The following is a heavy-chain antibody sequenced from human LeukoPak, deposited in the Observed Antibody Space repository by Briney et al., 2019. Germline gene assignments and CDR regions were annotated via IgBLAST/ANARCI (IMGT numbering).Heavy chain of an antibody. CDR3: AKDHDFWSGVKNWFDP. V-gene: IGHV3-23*01. CDR1: GFTFSSYA. Sequence: GGSLRLSCAASGFTFSSYAMSWVRQAPGKGLEWVSAISGSGGSTYYADSVKGRFTISRDNSKNTLYLQMNSLRAEDTAVYYCAKDHDFWSGVKNWFDPWGQGTLVTVSS. CDR2: ISGSGGST. J-gene: IGHJ5*02. D-gene: IGHD3-3*01.